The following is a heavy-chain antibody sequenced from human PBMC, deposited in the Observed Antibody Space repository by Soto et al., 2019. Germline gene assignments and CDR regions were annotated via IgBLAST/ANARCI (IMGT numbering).Heavy chain of an antibody. D-gene: IGHD2-8*02. J-gene: IGHJ4*02. Sequence: QVQLQQWGAGLLKPSETLSLTCAVYGGSFSGYYWPWIRQPPGTGLEWIGEINHSGSTNYNPSLKSRVTISVDTSKNQFSLKLTSVTAADTAVYYCARDKITGLFDYWGQGPLVTVSS. V-gene: IGHV4-34*01. CDR2: INHSGST. CDR3: ARDKITGLFDY. CDR1: GGSFSGYY.